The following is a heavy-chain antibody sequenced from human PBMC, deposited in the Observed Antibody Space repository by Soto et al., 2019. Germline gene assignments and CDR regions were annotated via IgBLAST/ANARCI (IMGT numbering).Heavy chain of an antibody. CDR3: ARDRKQLVSHYYYYYMDV. J-gene: IGHJ6*03. CDR2: TYYRSKWYN. Sequence: PSPILSLTCAISGDSVSSNSAAWNWIRQSPSRGLEWLGRTYYRSKWYNDYAVSVKSRITINPDTSKNQFSLQLNSVTPEYTAVYYCARDRKQLVSHYYYYYMDVWGKGTTVTVSS. V-gene: IGHV6-1*01. CDR1: GDSVSSNSAA. D-gene: IGHD6-13*01.